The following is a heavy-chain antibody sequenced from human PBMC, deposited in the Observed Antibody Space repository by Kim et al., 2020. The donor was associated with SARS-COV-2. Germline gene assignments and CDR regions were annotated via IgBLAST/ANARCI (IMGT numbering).Heavy chain of an antibody. CDR1: GGSISSSNW. CDR2: IYHSGST. D-gene: IGHD2-2*01. V-gene: IGHV4-4*02. J-gene: IGHJ5*02. CDR3: ARVRCSSTSCYSLKGNWFDP. Sequence: SETLSLTCAVSGGSISSSNWWSWVRQPPGKGLEWIGEIYHSGSTNYNPSLKSRVTISVDKSKNQFSLKLSSVTAADTAVYYCARVRCSSTSCYSLKGNWFDPWGQGTLVTVSS.